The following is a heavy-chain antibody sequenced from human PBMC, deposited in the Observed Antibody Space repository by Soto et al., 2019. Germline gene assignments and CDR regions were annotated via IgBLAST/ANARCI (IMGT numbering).Heavy chain of an antibody. CDR1: GGSFSGYY. V-gene: IGHV4-34*01. D-gene: IGHD6-13*01. CDR3: ARPGIAAAGLDAFDI. J-gene: IGHJ3*02. CDR2: INHSGST. Sequence: PSETLSLTCAVYGGSFSGYYWSWIRQPPGKGLEWIGEINHSGSTNYNPSLKSRVTISVDTSKNQFSLKLSSVTAADTAVYYCARPGIAAAGLDAFDIWGQGTMVTVSS.